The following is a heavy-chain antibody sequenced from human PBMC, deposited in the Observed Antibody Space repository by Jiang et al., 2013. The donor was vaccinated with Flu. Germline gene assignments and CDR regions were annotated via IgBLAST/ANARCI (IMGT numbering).Heavy chain of an antibody. CDR1: GGSISSGGYY. Sequence: GLVKPSQTLSLTCTVSGGSISSGGYYWSWIRQHPGKGLEWIGYIYYSGTTHYNPSLKSLVTISIDTSKNQFSLKLSSVTAADTAVYYCARGLGRYTDDYDYDSSGYPPPNWFDPWGQGTLVTVSS. J-gene: IGHJ5*02. V-gene: IGHV4-31*01. D-gene: IGHD3-22*01. CDR3: ARGLGRYTDDYDYDSSGYPPPNWFDP. CDR2: IYYSGTT.